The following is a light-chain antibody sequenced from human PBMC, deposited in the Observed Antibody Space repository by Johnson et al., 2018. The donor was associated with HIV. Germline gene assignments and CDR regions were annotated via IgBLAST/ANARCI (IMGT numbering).Light chain of an antibody. CDR1: SSNIGYNY. CDR3: GTWDSSLSVNG. J-gene: IGLJ1*01. V-gene: IGLV1-51*01. Sequence: QSVLTQPPSVSAAPGQKVTISCSGSSSNIGYNYVSWYQQVPGTAPKLLIYDIDKRPSGIPDRFSGSKSGTSATLDITGLQTGDEADYYCGTWDSSLSVNGFATGTTVTVL. CDR2: DID.